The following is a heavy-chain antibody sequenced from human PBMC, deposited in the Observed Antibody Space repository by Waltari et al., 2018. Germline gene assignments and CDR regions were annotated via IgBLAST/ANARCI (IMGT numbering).Heavy chain of an antibody. CDR1: GYSFTNYW. D-gene: IGHD3-16*01. J-gene: IGHJ4*02. V-gene: IGHV5-51*01. Sequence: EVQLVQSGAEVKKPGESLKISCEGSGYSFTNYWIGWVRQMPGKGLEWTGIIYPGDSDTTSSPSLQGQVTISVDKSIRTAYLQWSSLKASDTAIYYCARFGVRRVQIDYWGQGTLVTVSS. CDR3: ARFGVRRVQIDY. CDR2: IYPGDSDT.